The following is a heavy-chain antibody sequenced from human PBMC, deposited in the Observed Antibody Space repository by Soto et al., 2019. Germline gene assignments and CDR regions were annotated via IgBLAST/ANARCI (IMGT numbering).Heavy chain of an antibody. D-gene: IGHD3-22*01. Sequence: GGSLRLSCAASGFTFSSYAMSWVRQAPGKGLEWVSAISGSGGSTYYADSVKGRFTISRDNSKNTLYLQMNSLRAEDTAVYYCANENYYDSSGYFYYYYGMDVWGQGTTVTVSS. V-gene: IGHV3-23*01. CDR2: ISGSGGST. CDR1: GFTFSSYA. CDR3: ANENYYDSSGYFYYYYGMDV. J-gene: IGHJ6*02.